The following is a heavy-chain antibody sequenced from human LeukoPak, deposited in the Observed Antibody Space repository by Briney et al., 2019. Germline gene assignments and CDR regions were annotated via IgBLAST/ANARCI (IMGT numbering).Heavy chain of an antibody. V-gene: IGHV3-48*03. D-gene: IGHD5-18*01. CDR1: GFTFSSYE. CDR2: FSSSGSTI. CDR3: ARVHYNTAMVDIDY. Sequence: GGSLRLSCAASGFTFSSYEMHWVRQAPGKELEWISYFSSSGSTIYYADSVKGRFTISRDNGKNSLYLQMNSLRAEDTAVYYCARVHYNTAMVDIDYWGQGTLVTVSS. J-gene: IGHJ4*02.